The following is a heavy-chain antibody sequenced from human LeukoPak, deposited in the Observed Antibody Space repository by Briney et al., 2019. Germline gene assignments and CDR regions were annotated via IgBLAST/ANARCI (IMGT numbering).Heavy chain of an antibody. CDR3: ARSYGGNSRFDY. Sequence: SETLSLTCTVSGGSISSGAYYWSWIRQHPEKGLEWIGYIYYSGSTYYNPSLKSRLIISVDTSKNQFSLKLSSVTAADTAVYYCARSYGGNSRFDYWGQGTLVTVSS. V-gene: IGHV4-31*03. CDR2: IYYSGST. D-gene: IGHD4-23*01. J-gene: IGHJ4*02. CDR1: GGSISSGAYY.